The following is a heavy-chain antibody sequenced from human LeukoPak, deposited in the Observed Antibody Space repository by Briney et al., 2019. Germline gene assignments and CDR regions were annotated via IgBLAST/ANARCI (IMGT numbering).Heavy chain of an antibody. J-gene: IGHJ3*02. CDR1: GGSISSGGYY. CDR2: IYYSGST. CDR3: ARLSRDGYNYAFDI. Sequence: SQTLSLTCTVSGGSISSGGYYWSWIRQPPGKGLEWIGYIYYSGSTNYNPSLKSRVTISVDTSKNQFSLKLSSVTAADTAVYYCARLSRDGYNYAFDIWGQGTMVTVSS. V-gene: IGHV4-61*08. D-gene: IGHD5-12*01.